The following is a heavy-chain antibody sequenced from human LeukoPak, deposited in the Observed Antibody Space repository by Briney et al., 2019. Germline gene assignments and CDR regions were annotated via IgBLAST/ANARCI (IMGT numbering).Heavy chain of an antibody. V-gene: IGHV4-34*01. CDR3: ARRRSRGWYYGSGRLNWFDP. CDR1: GGSFSGYY. Sequence: SETLSLTCAVYGGSFSGYYWSWIRQPPGKGLEGIGEINHSGSTNYNPSLKSRVTISVDTSKNQFSLKLSSVTAADTAVYYCARRRSRGWYYGSGRLNWFDPWGQGTLVTVSS. CDR2: INHSGST. D-gene: IGHD3-10*01. J-gene: IGHJ5*02.